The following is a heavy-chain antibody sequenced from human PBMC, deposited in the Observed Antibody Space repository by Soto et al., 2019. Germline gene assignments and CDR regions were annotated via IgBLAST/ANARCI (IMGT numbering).Heavy chain of an antibody. CDR3: AKTVLTLGVVNLYYMDV. J-gene: IGHJ6*03. CDR2: TSGSGHSS. D-gene: IGHD3-3*01. V-gene: IGHV3-23*01. Sequence: EVQLLESGGALAQPGGSLRLSCAASGFTFSSSAMSWVRQAPGKGLEWVSSTSGSGHSSYYADSVKGRFSISRDNSKSTLYLEMNGLRAEDTAVYYCAKTVLTLGVVNLYYMDVWGKGTTVTVSS. CDR1: GFTFSSSA.